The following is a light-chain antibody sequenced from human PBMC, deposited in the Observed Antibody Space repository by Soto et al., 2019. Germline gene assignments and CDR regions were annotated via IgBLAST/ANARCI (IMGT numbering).Light chain of an antibody. J-gene: IGKJ1*01. V-gene: IGKV3-15*01. Sequence: EIVMTQSPATLSVSPGERVTLSCRASQSVSNKLGWYQHKPGQAPRLLIYDTSTRAAGTPARFTGSGSGTDFTLTISSLQSEDFAVYYCQQYGSSGTFGQGTKVDIK. CDR3: QQYGSSGT. CDR2: DTS. CDR1: QSVSNK.